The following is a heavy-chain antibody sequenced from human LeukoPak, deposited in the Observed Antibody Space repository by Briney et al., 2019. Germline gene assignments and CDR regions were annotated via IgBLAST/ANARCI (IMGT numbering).Heavy chain of an antibody. CDR3: ARAGYDFWSGYRQTSNYYMDV. D-gene: IGHD3-3*01. CDR1: GYTFTSYD. Sequence: ASVKVSCKASGYTFTSYDINWVRQATGQGLEWMGWMNPNSGNTGYAQKFQGRVTITRNTSISTAYMELSSLRSEDTAVYYCARAGYDFWSGYRQTSNYYMDVWGKGTTVTVSS. CDR2: MNPNSGNT. V-gene: IGHV1-8*03. J-gene: IGHJ6*03.